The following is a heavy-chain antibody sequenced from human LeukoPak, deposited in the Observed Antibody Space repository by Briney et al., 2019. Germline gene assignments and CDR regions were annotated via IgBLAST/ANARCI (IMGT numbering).Heavy chain of an antibody. D-gene: IGHD3-22*01. V-gene: IGHV4-39*02. CDR1: GGSISSSSNY. J-gene: IGHJ4*02. CDR2: IYYSGIN. CDR3: ARDSGYYFGEFDY. Sequence: SESLTLTCTVSGGSISSSSNYWGWNPPPQGMGLEWIRSIYYSGINYYLPSLKSRVTISVDTSNTVFSLKLRSGTAADSAVFCCARDSGYYFGEFDYWGQGTLVTVSS.